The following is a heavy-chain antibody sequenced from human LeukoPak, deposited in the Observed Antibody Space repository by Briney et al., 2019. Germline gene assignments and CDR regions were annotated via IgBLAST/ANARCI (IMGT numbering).Heavy chain of an antibody. Sequence: ASVKVSCKASGYTFTGYYMHWVRQAPGQGLEWMGWINPNSGGTNYAQKFQGRVTMTRDTSISTAYMELSRLRSDDTAVYYCARVGRYGDYASYYFDYWGQGTLVTVSS. CDR2: INPNSGGT. D-gene: IGHD4-17*01. V-gene: IGHV1-2*02. J-gene: IGHJ4*02. CDR3: ARVGRYGDYASYYFDY. CDR1: GYTFTGYY.